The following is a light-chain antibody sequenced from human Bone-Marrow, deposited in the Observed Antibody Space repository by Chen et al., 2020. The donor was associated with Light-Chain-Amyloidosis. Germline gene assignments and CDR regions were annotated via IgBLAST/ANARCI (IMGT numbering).Light chain of an antibody. Sequence: DIQMTQSPSTVSASVGDRVTITCRASHSINIWVAWYQQKPGRAPKLMIYDASRVESGVPSRFSGSGYGTEFRLTISSLQPDDYATYYCQQYDSYSVTFGKGTTVE. CDR1: HSINIW. CDR3: QQYDSYSVT. CDR2: DAS. J-gene: IGKJ2*01. V-gene: IGKV1-5*01.